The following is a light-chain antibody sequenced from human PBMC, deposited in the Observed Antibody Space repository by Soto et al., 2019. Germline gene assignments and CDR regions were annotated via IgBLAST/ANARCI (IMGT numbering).Light chain of an antibody. CDR3: QQYNNWPPWT. Sequence: RVMTQSPATLSLSPGERATLSCRASQSVSTNVAWYQQKPGQAPRLLIYGSSTTATDIPASFSGSGSGTDFTLTISSLQSEDFAVYYCQQYNNWPPWTFGQGTKVEVK. CDR2: GSS. CDR1: QSVSTN. J-gene: IGKJ1*01. V-gene: IGKV3-15*01.